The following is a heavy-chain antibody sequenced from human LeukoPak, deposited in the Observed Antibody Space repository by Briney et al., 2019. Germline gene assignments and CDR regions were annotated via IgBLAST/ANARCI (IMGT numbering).Heavy chain of an antibody. Sequence: SETLSLTCTISGVPVTADYWSWIRQPPGKGLEWIGYIYHSGSTNYNPSLKSRVTISVDTSKNQFSLQLSSVTAADTAVYYCARDDYRGVTNFDPWGQGTLVTVSS. V-gene: IGHV4-59*02. CDR3: ARDDYRGVTNFDP. D-gene: IGHD3-10*01. J-gene: IGHJ5*02. CDR2: IYHSGST. CDR1: GVPVTADY.